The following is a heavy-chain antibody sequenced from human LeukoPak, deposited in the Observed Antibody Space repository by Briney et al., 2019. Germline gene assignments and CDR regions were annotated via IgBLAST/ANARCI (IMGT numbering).Heavy chain of an antibody. CDR2: ILENGSRQ. CDR1: GFSFSNYM. CDR3: GRYGLGYYYMDV. V-gene: IGHV3-30*04. D-gene: IGHD6-19*01. Sequence: GGSLRLSCAASGFSFSNYMMHWVRQAPGKGLDWVAVILENGSRQYYADSVKGRFTISRDNSKNILFLQMNSLRAEDTAVYYCGRYGLGYYYMDVWGKGTTVTVSS. J-gene: IGHJ6*03.